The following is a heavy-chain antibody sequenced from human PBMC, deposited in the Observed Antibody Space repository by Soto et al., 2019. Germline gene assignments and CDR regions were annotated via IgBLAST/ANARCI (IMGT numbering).Heavy chain of an antibody. CDR3: ARQRTSVVTQAYFDV. J-gene: IGHJ4*02. Sequence: PSEKLCHPCTVTGDPINRRSYYWGWIRQPPGKGLEWIGSIYYSGSTYNNPSLRSRVSMSIDTSKDQFSLKLKSVTAADTALYFCARQRTSVVTQAYFDVWGPGSLVTVS. D-gene: IGHD2-21*02. V-gene: IGHV4-39*01. CDR1: GDPINRRSYY. CDR2: IYYSGST.